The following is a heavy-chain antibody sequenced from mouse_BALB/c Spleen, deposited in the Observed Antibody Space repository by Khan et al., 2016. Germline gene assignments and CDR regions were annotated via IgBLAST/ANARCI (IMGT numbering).Heavy chain of an antibody. V-gene: IGHV14-3*02. J-gene: IGHJ3*01. CDR2: IDPANDDT. D-gene: IGHD2-4*01. CDR3: ARGIYDYGFAY. Sequence: EVQLQESGAEFVKPGASVKLSCTASGFNIKDTYIHWVKQRPEQGLAWIGRIDPANDDTRYDPKFQGKATITADTSSNTAYLQLSSLTSEDTAVYYCARGIYDYGFAYWGQGTLVTVSA. CDR1: GFNIKDTY.